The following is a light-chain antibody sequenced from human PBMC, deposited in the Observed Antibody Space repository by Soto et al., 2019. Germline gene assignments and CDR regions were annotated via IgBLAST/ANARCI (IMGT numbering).Light chain of an antibody. V-gene: IGKV3-11*01. CDR1: QSVSSY. CDR3: QQRSNWPMYT. J-gene: IGKJ2*01. CDR2: DAS. Sequence: EIVLTQSPATLSLSPGERATLSCRASQSVSSYLAWYQQKPGQAPRLLIYDASNRATGIPARFSGSGSGTDFTLTIISLEPEDFAVYYYQQRSNWPMYTFGHGTKLEIK.